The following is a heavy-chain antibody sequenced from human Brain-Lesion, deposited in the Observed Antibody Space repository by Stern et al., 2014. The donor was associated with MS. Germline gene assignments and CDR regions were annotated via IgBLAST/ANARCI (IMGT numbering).Heavy chain of an antibody. Sequence: QVQLVESGPGLVKPSETLSLICTVSGGSISSSSDYWGWIRQPPGKGLEWIGNIYYSGSTYYNPSLQSRVTISVDTSKNHFSLNLPSVTAADTAVYYCARHLFGGMYYNWFDPWGQGTLVTVSS. J-gene: IGHJ5*02. D-gene: IGHD3-10*01. CDR2: IYYSGST. V-gene: IGHV4-39*01. CDR3: ARHLFGGMYYNWFDP. CDR1: GGSISSSSDY.